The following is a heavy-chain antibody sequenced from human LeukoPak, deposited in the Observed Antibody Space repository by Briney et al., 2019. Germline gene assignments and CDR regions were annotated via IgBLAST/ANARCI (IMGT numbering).Heavy chain of an antibody. Sequence: PSETLSLTCAVSGGSISGYYWNWIRQPPGKGLEWIGYIYYGGSTNYNPSLKSRVTISVDTSKNQFSLNLSSVTAADTAVYYCARGSARMVANPLFDYWGRGTLVTVSS. CDR1: GGSISGYY. D-gene: IGHD5-12*01. CDR2: IYYGGST. CDR3: ARGSARMVANPLFDY. V-gene: IGHV4-59*08. J-gene: IGHJ4*02.